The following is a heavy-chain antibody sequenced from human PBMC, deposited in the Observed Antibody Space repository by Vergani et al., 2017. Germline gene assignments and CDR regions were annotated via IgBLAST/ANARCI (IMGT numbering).Heavy chain of an antibody. CDR1: GFPFNHYA. CDR3: AKANPRNSGYDYLYYYHAMDV. CDR2: ISGSGGST. Sequence: VQLVESGGGVVQPGESLRLSCAASGFPFNHYAMNWVRQAPGKGLEWVSGISGSGGSTYYAGSVKGRFTISRDSSKNTLYLQMNSLSARDTAVYYCAKANPRNSGYDYLYYYHAMDVWGKGTTVTVSS. J-gene: IGHJ6*04. V-gene: IGHV3-23*04. D-gene: IGHD5-12*01.